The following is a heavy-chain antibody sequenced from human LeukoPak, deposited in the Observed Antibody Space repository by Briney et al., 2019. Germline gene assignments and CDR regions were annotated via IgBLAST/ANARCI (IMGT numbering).Heavy chain of an antibody. CDR3: ARLEYYYVSGNYYKLFDY. V-gene: IGHV3-48*02. D-gene: IGHD3-10*01. Sequence: PGGSLRLSCAASGFTFSSYNMNWVRQAPGKGLEWVSDISSSGSTIYFADSVKGRFTISRDNAKNSLYLQMNSLRDEDTAVYYCARLEYYYVSGNYYKLFDYWGQGTLFTVCS. CDR2: ISSSGSTI. CDR1: GFTFSSYN. J-gene: IGHJ4*02.